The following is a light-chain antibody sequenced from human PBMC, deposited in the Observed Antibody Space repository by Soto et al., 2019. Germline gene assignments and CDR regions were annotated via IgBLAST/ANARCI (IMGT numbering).Light chain of an antibody. CDR3: QQSYSSPPT. CDR1: QSIRSY. J-gene: IGKJ4*01. CDR2: AAS. V-gene: IGKV1-39*01. Sequence: DIQMTQSPSSLSASVGDRVTITCRASQSIRSYLNWYQQKPGKAPKLMIFAASSLESGVPSRFSGSGSGTDFTLTISILQPEDFATYYCQQSYSSPPTFGGGTKVEIQ.